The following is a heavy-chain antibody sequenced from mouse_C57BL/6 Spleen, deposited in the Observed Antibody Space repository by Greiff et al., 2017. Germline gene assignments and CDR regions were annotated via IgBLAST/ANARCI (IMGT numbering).Heavy chain of an antibody. CDR1: GYTFTSYW. Sequence: VQLQQPGAELVKPGASVKLSCKASGYTFTSYWMHWVKQRPGRGLEWIGRIDPNSGGTKYTEKFKSQATLTVATHSSTAYMKLSSQTSEVSSVDCWAKYLGSSYSWFADWGQGTLVTVSA. CDR3: AKYLGSSYSWFAD. J-gene: IGHJ3*01. D-gene: IGHD1-1*01. V-gene: IGHV1-72*01. CDR2: IDPNSGGT.